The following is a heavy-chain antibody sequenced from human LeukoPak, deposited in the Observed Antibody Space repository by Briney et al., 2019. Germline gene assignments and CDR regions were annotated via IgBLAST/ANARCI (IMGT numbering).Heavy chain of an antibody. D-gene: IGHD2-21*02. CDR3: ARDAAVGIVVVTGMDY. Sequence: GGSLRLSCAASGFSFRNYVLHWVRQAPGKGLEWVAVMSNNGVTQFYADSVKGRFTISRDNSKNTLYLQMNSLRAEDTAVYYCARDAAVGIVVVTGMDYWGQGTLVTVSS. J-gene: IGHJ4*02. V-gene: IGHV3-30-3*01. CDR1: GFSFRNYV. CDR2: MSNNGVTQ.